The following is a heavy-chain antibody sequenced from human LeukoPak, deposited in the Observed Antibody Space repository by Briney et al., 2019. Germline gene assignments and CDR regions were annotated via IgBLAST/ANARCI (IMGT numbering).Heavy chain of an antibody. Sequence: GGSLRLSCAASGFTFSSYEMNWVRQAPGKGLEWVSYISSSGSTIYYADSVKGRFTISRDNAKSSLYLQMNSLRAEDTAVYYCARIVRRTGFQHWGQGTLVTVSS. CDR1: GFTFSSYE. J-gene: IGHJ1*01. D-gene: IGHD3-22*01. CDR3: ARIVRRTGFQH. V-gene: IGHV3-48*03. CDR2: ISSSGSTI.